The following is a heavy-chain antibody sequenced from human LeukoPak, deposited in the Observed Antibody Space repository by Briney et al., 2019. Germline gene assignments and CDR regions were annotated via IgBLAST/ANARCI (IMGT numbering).Heavy chain of an antibody. J-gene: IGHJ6*02. CDR1: GYTFTSYG. D-gene: IGHD2-8*01. Sequence: ASVKVSCKASGYTFTSYGISWVRQAPGQGLEWMGWIGTYSGSTNYAQKLQGRVTMTTDTSTSTAYMELRSLRSDDTAVYYCARESLAGVKYYYGMDVWGQGTTVTDSS. CDR3: ARESLAGVKYYYGMDV. CDR2: IGTYSGST. V-gene: IGHV1-18*01.